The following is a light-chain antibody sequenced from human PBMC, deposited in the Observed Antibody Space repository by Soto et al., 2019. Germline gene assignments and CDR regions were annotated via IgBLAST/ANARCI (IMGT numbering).Light chain of an antibody. Sequence: EIVMTQSPATLSVSPGERATLSCRASQSVSSNLAWYQQKPSQAPRLLIYGASTRATGIPARFSGSGSGTEFTLTISSLQSEDFAVYYCQQYNNWPITFGQGTKVDI. CDR3: QQYNNWPIT. CDR2: GAS. J-gene: IGKJ2*01. CDR1: QSVSSN. V-gene: IGKV3-15*01.